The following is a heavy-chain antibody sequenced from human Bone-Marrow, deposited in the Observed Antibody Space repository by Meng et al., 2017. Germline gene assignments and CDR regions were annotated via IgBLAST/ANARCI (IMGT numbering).Heavy chain of an antibody. V-gene: IGHV1-69*01. J-gene: IGHJ5*02. CDR2: IIPIFGTA. D-gene: IGHD4-17*01. CDR3: ARGPASGDYGWFDP. Sequence: QGQLVQSGAGVKKPGSSVKVSCKAAGGTFSSYAISWVRQAPGQGLEWMGGIIPIFGTANYAQKFQGRVTITTDESTSTAYMELSSLRSEDTAVYYCARGPASGDYGWFDPWGQGTLVTVSS. CDR1: GGTFSSYA.